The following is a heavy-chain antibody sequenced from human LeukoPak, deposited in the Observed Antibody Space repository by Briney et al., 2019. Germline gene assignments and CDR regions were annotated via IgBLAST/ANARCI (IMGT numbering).Heavy chain of an antibody. J-gene: IGHJ5*01. D-gene: IGHD5/OR15-5a*01. CDR1: GDSVSRDSAA. CDR2: TYYRSKW. V-gene: IGHV6-1*01. CDR3: ARGGFGLSVSLFDS. Sequence: SQTLSLTCAISGDSVSRDSAAWNWIRQSPSSGLEWLGRTYYRSKWYLRGRLTINPDTSKNQFSLQLTFVTPEDTAVYYRARGGFGLSVSLFDSWGQGTLVTVSS.